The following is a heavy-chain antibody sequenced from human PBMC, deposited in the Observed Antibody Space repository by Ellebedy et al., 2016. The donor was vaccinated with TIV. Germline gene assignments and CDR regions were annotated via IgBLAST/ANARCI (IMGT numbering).Heavy chain of an antibody. D-gene: IGHD6-13*01. Sequence: SETLSLXXTVPGGSISSSSYYWGWIRQPPGKGLEWIGSIYYSGSTYYNPSLKSRVTISVDTSKNQFSLKLSSVTAADTAVYYCARGAGRSNFDYWGQGTLVTVSS. V-gene: IGHV4-39*07. CDR1: GGSISSSSYY. CDR2: IYYSGST. J-gene: IGHJ4*02. CDR3: ARGAGRSNFDY.